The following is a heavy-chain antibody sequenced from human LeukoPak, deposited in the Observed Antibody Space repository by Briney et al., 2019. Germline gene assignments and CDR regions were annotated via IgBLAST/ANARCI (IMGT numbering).Heavy chain of an antibody. CDR3: VTPRSWELSYMAV. Sequence: SDTLSLTCIVSRSSISPNYYWVLIRQSPGTGLEWIGSVYHNGETYYDPSLKSRFIISVDTSRTDFSLMLTSVTAADTALYYCVTPRSWELSYMAVWGKGTTVIVSS. CDR1: RSSISPNYY. D-gene: IGHD1-26*01. CDR2: VYHNGET. J-gene: IGHJ6*03. V-gene: IGHV4-38-2*02.